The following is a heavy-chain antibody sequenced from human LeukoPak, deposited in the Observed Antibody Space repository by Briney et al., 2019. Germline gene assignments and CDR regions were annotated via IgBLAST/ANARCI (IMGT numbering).Heavy chain of an antibody. CDR1: GFTFSSYA. J-gene: IGHJ4*02. D-gene: IGHD4-23*01. V-gene: IGHV3-23*01. CDR2: ISGSGGST. Sequence: PGGSLRLSCPASGFTFSSYAMSWVRQAPGKGLEWVSAISGSGGSTYYADSVKGRFTISRDNSKNTLYLQMNSLRAEDTAVYYCAKDLGGRAVDVGPSFDYWGQGTLVTVSS. CDR3: AKDLGGRAVDVGPSFDY.